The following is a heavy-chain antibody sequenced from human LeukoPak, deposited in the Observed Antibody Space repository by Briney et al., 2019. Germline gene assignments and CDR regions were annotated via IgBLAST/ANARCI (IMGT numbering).Heavy chain of an antibody. CDR1: GGTFSSYA. V-gene: IGHV1-69*05. Sequence: ASVKVSCKASGGTFSSYAISWARQAPGQGLEWMGGIIPIFGTANYAQKFQGRVTITTDESTSTAYMELSSLGSEDTAVYYCARGGIGRRHSSSWLADFDYWGQGTLVTVSS. D-gene: IGHD6-13*01. J-gene: IGHJ4*02. CDR2: IIPIFGTA. CDR3: ARGGIGRRHSSSWLADFDY.